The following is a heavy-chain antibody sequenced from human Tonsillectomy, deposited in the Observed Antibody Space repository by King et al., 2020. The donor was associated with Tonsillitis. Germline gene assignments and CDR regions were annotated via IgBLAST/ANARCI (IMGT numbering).Heavy chain of an antibody. Sequence: VQLVESGGGLVQPGRSLRLSCTASGFTFGDYAMSWVRQAPGKGLEWVGFIRSKNYGGTPEYAASVEGRFTISRDDAKSIAYLQMNSLRIEDTAVYYCTAPSGGGYSGFDIWGQGTMVTVSS. CDR3: TAPSGGGYSGFDI. J-gene: IGHJ3*02. D-gene: IGHD5-12*01. V-gene: IGHV3-49*04. CDR1: GFTFGDYA. CDR2: IRSKNYGGTP.